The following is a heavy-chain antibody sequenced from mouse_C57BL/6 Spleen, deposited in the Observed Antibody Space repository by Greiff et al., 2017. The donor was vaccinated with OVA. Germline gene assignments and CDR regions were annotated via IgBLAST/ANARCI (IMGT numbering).Heavy chain of an antibody. CDR3: AMGDYDDVFAY. D-gene: IGHD2-4*01. CDR2: IHPSDSDT. V-gene: IGHV1-74*01. CDR1: GYTFTSYW. Sequence: QVHVKQPGAELVKPGASVKVSCKASGYTFTSYWMHWVKQRPGQGLEWIGRIHPSDSDTNYNQKFKGKATLTVDKSSSTAYMQLSSLTSEDSAVYYCAMGDYDDVFAYWGQGTLVTVSA. J-gene: IGHJ3*01.